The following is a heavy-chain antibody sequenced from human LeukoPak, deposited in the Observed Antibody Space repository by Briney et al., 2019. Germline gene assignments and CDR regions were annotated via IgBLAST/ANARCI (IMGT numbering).Heavy chain of an antibody. J-gene: IGHJ4*02. D-gene: IGHD3-22*01. V-gene: IGHV1-46*01. CDR1: GYTFTSYY. CDR3: ARDPSWRGDSSVFCDY. CDR2: INPSGGST. Sequence: ASVKVSCKASGYTFTSYYIHWVRLAPGQGLEWMGIINPSGGSTSYAQKFQGRVTMTRDTSTSTVYMELSSLRSEDTAVYYCARDPSWRGDSSVFCDYWGQGTLVTVSS.